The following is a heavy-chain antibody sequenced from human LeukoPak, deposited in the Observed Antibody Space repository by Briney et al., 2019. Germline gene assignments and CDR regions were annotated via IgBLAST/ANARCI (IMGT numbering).Heavy chain of an antibody. CDR2: INPSSGTT. CDR3: ARRKYDSSGYAFDM. J-gene: IGHJ3*02. CDR1: GYTFTTYY. D-gene: IGHD3-22*01. V-gene: IGHV1-46*01. Sequence: ASVKISCKTSGYTFTTYYIHWVRQAPGQGLEWMGIINPSSGTTTYAQKFQDRLTMTRDTSTSTVYMELSSLRSEDTAVYYCARRKYDSSGYAFDMWGQGTMVPVSS.